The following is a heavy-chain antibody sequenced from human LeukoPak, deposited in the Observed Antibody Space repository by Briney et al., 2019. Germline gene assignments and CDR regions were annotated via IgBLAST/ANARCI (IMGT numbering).Heavy chain of an antibody. V-gene: IGHV3-11*04. CDR1: GFTFSDYY. Sequence: GGSLRLSCAASGFTFSDYYMSWIRQAPGKGLEWVSYISSSGSTIYYADSVKSRFTISRDNAKNSLYLQMNSLRAEDTAVYYCARGVYYDILTGYYNWDYFDYWGQGTLVTVSS. CDR2: ISSSGSTI. D-gene: IGHD3-9*01. J-gene: IGHJ4*02. CDR3: ARGVYYDILTGYYNWDYFDY.